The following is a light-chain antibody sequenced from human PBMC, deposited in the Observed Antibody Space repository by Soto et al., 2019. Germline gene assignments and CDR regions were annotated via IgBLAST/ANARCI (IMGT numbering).Light chain of an antibody. CDR3: QQRHMWPIT. J-gene: IGKJ5*01. CDR1: LSVSRN. V-gene: IGKV3-11*01. Sequence: EIVMTQSPATLSVSPGERATLSCRASLSVSRNLAWYQQKPGQAPRLLIYAASSRATGIPDRFSGSGSGTDFTLTISSLEPEDSAVYYCQQRHMWPITFGQGTRLEIK. CDR2: AAS.